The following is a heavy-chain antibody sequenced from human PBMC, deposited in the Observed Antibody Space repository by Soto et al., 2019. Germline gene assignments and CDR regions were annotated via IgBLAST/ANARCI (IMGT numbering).Heavy chain of an antibody. CDR1: GGTFSSYT. J-gene: IGHJ4*02. V-gene: IGHV1-69*02. D-gene: IGHD2-21*01. CDR2: IIPILGIA. CDR3: ARGWAIGQRRTYYFDY. Sequence: ASVKVSCKASGGTFSSYTISWVRQAPGQGLEWMGRIIPILGIANYAQKFQGRVTITADKSTSTAYMELSSLRSEDTAVYYCARGWAIGQRRTYYFDYWGQGTLVTVSS.